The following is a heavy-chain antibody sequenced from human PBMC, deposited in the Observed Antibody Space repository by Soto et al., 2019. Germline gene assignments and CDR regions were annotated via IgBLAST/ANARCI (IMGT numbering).Heavy chain of an antibody. CDR2: IYYSGST. Sequence: QVQLQESGPGLVKPSETLSLTCTVSGGSISSYYWSWIRQPPGKGLEWIGYIYYSGSTNYNPSLKSRVTISVDTSKNQFSLKLSSVTAADTAVYYCARGSYDYVWGSYRYIDYWGQGTLVTVSS. D-gene: IGHD3-16*02. CDR3: ARGSYDYVWGSYRYIDY. V-gene: IGHV4-59*01. CDR1: GGSISSYY. J-gene: IGHJ4*02.